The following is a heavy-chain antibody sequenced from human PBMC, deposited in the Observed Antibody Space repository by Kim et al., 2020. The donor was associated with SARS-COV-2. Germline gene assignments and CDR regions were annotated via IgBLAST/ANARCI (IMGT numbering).Heavy chain of an antibody. D-gene: IGHD5-18*01. J-gene: IGHJ4*02. CDR2: IWYDGSNK. CDR3: AREDLVRGYSYGSFDY. Sequence: GGSLRLSCAASGFTFSSYGMHWVRQAPGKGLEWVAVIWYDGSNKYYADSVKGRFTISRDNSKNTLYLQMNSLRAEDTAVYYCAREDLVRGYSYGSFDYWGQGTLVTVSS. CDR1: GFTFSSYG. V-gene: IGHV3-33*01.